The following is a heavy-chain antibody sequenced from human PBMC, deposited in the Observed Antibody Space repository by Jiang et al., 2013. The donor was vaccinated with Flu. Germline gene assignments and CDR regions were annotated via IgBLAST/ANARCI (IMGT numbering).Heavy chain of an antibody. V-gene: IGHV3-21*01. J-gene: IGHJ4*02. CDR2: ISSSSSYI. CDR3: ARRKVGDYYFDY. CDR1: GFTFSSYS. D-gene: IGHD3-16*01. Sequence: VQLVESGGGLVKPGGSLRLSCAASGFTFSSYSMNWVRQAPGKGLEWVSSISSSSSYIYYADSVKGRFTISRDNAKNSLYLQMNSLRAEDTAVYYCARRKVGDYYFDYWGQGTLVTVSS.